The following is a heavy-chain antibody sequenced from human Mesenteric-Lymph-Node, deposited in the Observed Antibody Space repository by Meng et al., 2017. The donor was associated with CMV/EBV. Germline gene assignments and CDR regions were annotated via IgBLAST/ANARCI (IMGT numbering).Heavy chain of an antibody. CDR2: IDHSGST. V-gene: IGHV4-34*01. CDR1: GGSFSGYC. CDR3: ARAPFYYDASGYALDY. D-gene: IGHD3-22*01. Sequence: NGGSFSGYCWSWIRQSPGKGLEWIGEIDHSGSTSYNPSLTRRITMSVDTSRTQFSLTLNSVTAADTAVYYCARAPFYYDASGYALDYWGQGTLVTVSS. J-gene: IGHJ4*01.